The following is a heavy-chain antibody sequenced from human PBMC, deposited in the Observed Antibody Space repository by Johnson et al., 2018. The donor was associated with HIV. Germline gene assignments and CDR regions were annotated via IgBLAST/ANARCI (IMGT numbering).Heavy chain of an antibody. D-gene: IGHD6-19*01. Sequence: VHLVESGGGVVRPGGSLRLSCAASGFTVSSNYMSWVRQAPGQGLEWVSVIYSDGTTYYADYVKGRFTISRDNSKNTLYLQMNSLRAEDMAVYYCARGTGGWPLFDIWGQGTMVTVSS. J-gene: IGHJ3*02. CDR1: GFTVSSNY. CDR3: ARGTGGWPLFDI. V-gene: IGHV3-53*03. CDR2: IYSDGTT.